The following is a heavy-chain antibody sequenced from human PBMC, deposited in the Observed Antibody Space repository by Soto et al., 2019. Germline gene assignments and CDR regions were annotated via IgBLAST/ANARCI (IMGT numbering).Heavy chain of an antibody. V-gene: IGHV4-4*02. CDR1: GGSVSTTNW. CDR2: IYHTGST. Sequence: QVQLQESGPGLVRPSGTLSLTCGVSGGSVSTTNWWSWVRQPPGTGLEWIGEIYHTGSTNYNPSLQSRGSMSVDKSKNHFSLKITSVTAADTAVYYCEGTPMTPLTTGDYWGQGILVTVSS. CDR3: EGTPMTPLTTGDY. D-gene: IGHD4-17*01. J-gene: IGHJ4*02.